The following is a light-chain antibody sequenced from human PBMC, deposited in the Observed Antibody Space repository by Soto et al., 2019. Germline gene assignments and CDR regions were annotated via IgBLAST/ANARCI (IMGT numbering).Light chain of an antibody. CDR3: QQTHSMPLT. CDR2: DVS. Sequence: DIQMTQSPSTLSASVGDRVTITCRASQSISGWLAWYQQKPGKAPKLLIYDVSSLESGVPSRFSGSGSGTEFTLAISSLQPDDFATYFCQQTHSMPLTFGGGTKVDIK. V-gene: IGKV1-5*01. CDR1: QSISGW. J-gene: IGKJ4*01.